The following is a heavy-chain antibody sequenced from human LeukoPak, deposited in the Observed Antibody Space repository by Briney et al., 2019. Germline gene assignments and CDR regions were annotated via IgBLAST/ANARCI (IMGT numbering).Heavy chain of an antibody. CDR3: ARGDYYGSGSNADY. CDR2: IWYDGSNK. V-gene: IGHV3-33*01. J-gene: IGHJ4*02. CDR1: GFTFSSYA. Sequence: GGSLRLSCAASGFTFSSYAMHWVRRAPGKGLEWVALIWYDGSNKYYADSVKGRFTISRDSSKNTLFLQMSSLRVEDTAMYFCARGDYYGSGSNADYWGQGTLVSVSS. D-gene: IGHD3-10*01.